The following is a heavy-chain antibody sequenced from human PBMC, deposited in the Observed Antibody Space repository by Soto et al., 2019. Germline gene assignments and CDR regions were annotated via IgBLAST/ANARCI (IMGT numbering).Heavy chain of an antibody. D-gene: IGHD3-16*01. Sequence: QVQLVESGGGVVQPGRSLRLSCAASGFTFSSYGMHWVRQAPGKGLEWVAVISFDGSNKYYADSVKGRFTISRDNSKNTLYLQMNSLRAEDKAVYYCANDQVGGTRGSRPLDYWGQGDLVTVSS. V-gene: IGHV3-30*18. CDR3: ANDQVGGTRGSRPLDY. CDR1: GFTFSSYG. J-gene: IGHJ4*02. CDR2: ISFDGSNK.